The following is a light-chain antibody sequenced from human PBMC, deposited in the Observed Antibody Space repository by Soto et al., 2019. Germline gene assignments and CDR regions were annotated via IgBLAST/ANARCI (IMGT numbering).Light chain of an antibody. CDR2: EVS. CDR1: GSDVGGYDY. Sequence: LTQPASVSWSPGQSITISCTGTGSDVGGYDYVSWYQQHPGKAPKLMIHEVSNRPSGVSNRFSGSKSGNTASLTISGLQAEDEADYYCSSYTSSSTVVFGGGTKVTVL. CDR3: SSYTSSSTVV. V-gene: IGLV2-14*01. J-gene: IGLJ2*01.